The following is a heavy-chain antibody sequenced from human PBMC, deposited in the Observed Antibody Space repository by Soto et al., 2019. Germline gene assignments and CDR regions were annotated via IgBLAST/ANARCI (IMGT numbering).Heavy chain of an antibody. J-gene: IGHJ6*02. V-gene: IGHV3-53*01. CDR3: ARGFGAVAGNGNFYYNLGA. D-gene: IGHD6-19*01. CDR1: GFTVSSNY. CDR2: IYSNGNT. Sequence: GGSLRLSCAASGFTVSSNYMSWVRQAPGKGLEWVSVIYSNGNTYYADSVKGRFTISSDSSKNTLFLQMNRLRDEDTAVYYCARGFGAVAGNGNFYYNLGAWGQGTAVTVSS.